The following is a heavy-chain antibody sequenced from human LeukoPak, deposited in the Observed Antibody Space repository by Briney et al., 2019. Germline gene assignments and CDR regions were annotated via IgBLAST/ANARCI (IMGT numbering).Heavy chain of an antibody. J-gene: IGHJ5*02. D-gene: IGHD3-3*01. CDR1: GGSISSYY. V-gene: IGHV4-59*01. CDR2: IYYSGST. Sequence: SETLSLTCTVSGGSISSYYWSWIRQPPGKGLEWIGYIYYSGSTNYNPSLKSRVTISVDTSKNQFSLKLSSVTAADTAVYYCARVMGYDFWSGYIRFDPWGQGTLVTVSS. CDR3: ARVMGYDFWSGYIRFDP.